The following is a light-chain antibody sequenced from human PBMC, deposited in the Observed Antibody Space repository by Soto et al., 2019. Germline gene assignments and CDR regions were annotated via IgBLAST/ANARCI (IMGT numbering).Light chain of an antibody. J-gene: IGKJ2*01. CDR1: QSISKW. V-gene: IGKV1-5*01. Sequence: DIHMTQSPSTLSASVGDRVTITCRASQSISKWLAWYQQKPGKAPRPLISDASSLAGGVSSRFTGSGSGTEFTLTINSLQPDDFATYFCLQYNSYYTFGQGTKLEIK. CDR3: LQYNSYYT. CDR2: DAS.